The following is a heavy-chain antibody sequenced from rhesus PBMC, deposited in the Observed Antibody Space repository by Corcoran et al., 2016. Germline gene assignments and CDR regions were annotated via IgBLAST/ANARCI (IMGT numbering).Heavy chain of an antibody. V-gene: IGHV4-93*02. Sequence: QVQLQESGPSVVNPSETLSLTCAVSSCSICSSNWWYCIRQSPGKRLEWVGGIHDSTVNTVYSPSLKGRVTLSIDTSQNQFSLKLSSVTAADTAVYFCARHLGSSYGWRFDVWGAGVLVTVSS. D-gene: IGHD6-43*01. CDR1: SCSICSSNW. J-gene: IGHJ5-1*01. CDR3: ARHLGSSYGWRFDV. CDR2: IHDSTVNT.